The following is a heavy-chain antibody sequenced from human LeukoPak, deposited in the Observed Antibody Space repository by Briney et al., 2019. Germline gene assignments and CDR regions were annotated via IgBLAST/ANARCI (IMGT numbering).Heavy chain of an antibody. J-gene: IGHJ6*02. CDR3: ARDLPYCTNGVCLHYYGMDV. Sequence: SETLSLTCTVSGGSISSYYWSWIRQPPGKGLEWIGYIYYSGSTNYNPSLKSRVTISVDTSKNQFSLKLSSVTAAGTAVYYCARDLPYCTNGVCLHYYGMDVWGQGTTVTVSS. CDR2: IYYSGST. V-gene: IGHV4-59*01. CDR1: GGSISSYY. D-gene: IGHD2-8*01.